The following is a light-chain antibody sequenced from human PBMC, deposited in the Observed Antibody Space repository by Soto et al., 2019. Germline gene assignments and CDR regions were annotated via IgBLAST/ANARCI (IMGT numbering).Light chain of an antibody. CDR1: QTVTSTY. V-gene: IGKV3-20*01. CDR2: GAS. CDR3: QQYGSPPFA. J-gene: IGKJ3*01. Sequence: EIVLTQSPGTLSLSPGERATLSCRASQTVTSTYLAWYQQKPGQAPRLVISGASSRATGIPDRFSGSGSGTDFSLIISRLEFEDFAVYYCQQYGSPPFAFGPGTKVEIK.